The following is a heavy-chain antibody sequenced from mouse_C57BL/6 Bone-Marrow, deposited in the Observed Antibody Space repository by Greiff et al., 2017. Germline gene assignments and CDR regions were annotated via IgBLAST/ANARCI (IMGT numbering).Heavy chain of an antibody. CDR3: ARFEELRYYYAMDY. CDR1: GYTFTSYW. V-gene: IGHV1-64*01. CDR2: IHPNSGST. Sequence: VQLKESGAELVKPGASVKLSCKASGYTFTSYWMHWVKQRPGQGLEWIGMIHPNSGSTNYNEKFKSKATLTVDKSSSTAYMQLSSLTSEDSAVYYCARFEELRYYYAMDYWGQGTSVTVSS. J-gene: IGHJ4*01.